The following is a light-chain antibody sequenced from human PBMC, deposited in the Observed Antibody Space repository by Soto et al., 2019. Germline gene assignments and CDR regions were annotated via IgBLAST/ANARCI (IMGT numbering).Light chain of an antibody. CDR2: DAS. V-gene: IGKV3-11*01. CDR3: QQRSHWPPLT. CDR1: QSVSTY. Sequence: EIVLTQSPATLSMSPGERATLSCRASQSVSTYLAWYQQKPGQAPRLLIFDASNRASGIPSRFSGSGSGTNFTLTISRLEPEDFAVYFCQQRSHWPPLTFGGWTKVEIK. J-gene: IGKJ4*01.